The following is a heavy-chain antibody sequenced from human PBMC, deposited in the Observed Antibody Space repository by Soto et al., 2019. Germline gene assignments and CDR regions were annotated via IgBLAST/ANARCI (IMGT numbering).Heavy chain of an antibody. CDR1: GLTFSSYG. Sequence: QVQLVESGGGVVQPGRSLRLSCAASGLTFSSYGMHWVRQAPGKGLEWVAVISYDGSNKYYADSLKGRFTISRDNSKNTLYLQMNSLRAEDTAVYYCAKEWVYDTSGWSFDYWGQGTLVTVSS. J-gene: IGHJ4*02. D-gene: IGHD3-22*01. CDR3: AKEWVYDTSGWSFDY. CDR2: ISYDGSNK. V-gene: IGHV3-30*18.